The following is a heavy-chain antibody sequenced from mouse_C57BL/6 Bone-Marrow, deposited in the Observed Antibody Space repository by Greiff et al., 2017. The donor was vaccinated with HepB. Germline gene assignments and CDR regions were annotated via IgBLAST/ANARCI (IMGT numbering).Heavy chain of an antibody. CDR3: ARSTYYYGSSYYFDY. CDR2: IYPGSGST. J-gene: IGHJ2*01. V-gene: IGHV1-55*01. Sequence: VQLQQPGAELVKPGASVKMSCKASGYTFTSYWITWVKQRPGQGLEWIGDIYPGSGSTNYNEKFKSKATLTVDTSSSTAYMQLSSLTSEDSAVYYCARSTYYYGSSYYFDYWGQGTTLTVSS. D-gene: IGHD1-1*01. CDR1: GYTFTSYW.